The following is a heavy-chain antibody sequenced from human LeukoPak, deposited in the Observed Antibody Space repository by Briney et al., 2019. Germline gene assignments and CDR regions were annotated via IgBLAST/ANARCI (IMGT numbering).Heavy chain of an antibody. V-gene: IGHV3-30*02. J-gene: IGHJ4*02. Sequence: GGSLRLSCAASGFTLSSYMMTWVRQAPGKGLEWVAFIRYDGSNKYYADSVKGRFTISRDNSKNTLYLQMNSLRAEDTAVYYCAKEPGETSLFVVDYWGQGTLVTVSS. CDR3: AKEPGETSLFVVDY. D-gene: IGHD3-10*01. CDR1: GFTLSSYM. CDR2: IRYDGSNK.